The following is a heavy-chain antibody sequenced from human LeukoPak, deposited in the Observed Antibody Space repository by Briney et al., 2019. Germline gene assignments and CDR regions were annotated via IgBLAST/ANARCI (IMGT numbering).Heavy chain of an antibody. D-gene: IGHD5-24*01. CDR3: ARTIGWLQSVDY. CDR2: ISGGGDST. CDR1: GFPFSSHA. J-gene: IGHJ4*02. Sequence: GGSLRLSCAASGFPFSSHAMSWVRQAPGKGLQWVSSISGGGDSTYYADSVKGRFTISRDNSRNTLFLQMNSLRAEDTAVYYCARTIGWLQSVDYWGQGTLVTVSS. V-gene: IGHV3-23*01.